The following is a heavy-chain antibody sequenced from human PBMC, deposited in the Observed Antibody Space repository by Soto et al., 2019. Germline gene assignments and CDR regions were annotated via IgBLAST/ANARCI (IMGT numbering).Heavy chain of an antibody. Sequence: QVQLVQSGAEVKKPGASVKVSCKASGGTFKSFAISWVRQAPGQGLEWLGGIMPIFGTADYAQKFQGRVTITADESTSTAYMELNSLRSEDTAVYYCATWRETKPHVGNYYYGMDTWGQGSTITVS. V-gene: IGHV1-69*12. CDR2: IMPIFGTA. CDR3: ATWRETKPHVGNYYYGMDT. D-gene: IGHD1-1*01. J-gene: IGHJ6*02. CDR1: GGTFKSFA.